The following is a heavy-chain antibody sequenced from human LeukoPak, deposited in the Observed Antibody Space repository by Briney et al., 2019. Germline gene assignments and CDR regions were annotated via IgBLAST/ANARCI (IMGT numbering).Heavy chain of an antibody. Sequence: SETLSLTCNVSGGSISSSTYYWSWIRQPPGMGLEWIGSIYYSGSTLYNASLKSRVTISVDTSKNHFSLKLSSVTAADTAVYYCARHFHYSNNWFVPWGQGTLVTVSS. CDR3: ARHFHYSNNWFVP. V-gene: IGHV4-39*01. J-gene: IGHJ5*02. CDR2: IYYSGST. CDR1: GGSISSSTYY. D-gene: IGHD4-11*01.